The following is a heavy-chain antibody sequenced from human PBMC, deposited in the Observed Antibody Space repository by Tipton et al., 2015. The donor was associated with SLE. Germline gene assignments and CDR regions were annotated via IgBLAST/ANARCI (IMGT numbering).Heavy chain of an antibody. Sequence: TLCLTCTVSGGSISSSSYYWGWIRQPPGKGLEWIGSIYYSGSTYYNPSLKSRVTISVDTSKNQFSLKLSSVTAADTAVYYCAKGPHLYSYAPGAWGQGTLVTISS. V-gene: IGHV4-39*07. CDR1: GGSISSSSYY. CDR3: AKGPHLYSYAPGA. CDR2: IYYSGST. D-gene: IGHD5-18*01. J-gene: IGHJ5*02.